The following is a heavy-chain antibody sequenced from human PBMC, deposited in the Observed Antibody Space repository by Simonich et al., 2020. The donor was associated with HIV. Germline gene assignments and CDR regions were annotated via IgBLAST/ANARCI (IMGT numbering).Heavy chain of an antibody. CDR3: ARGFYQRLYYFDY. V-gene: IGHV4-34*01. Sequence: QVQLQQWGAGLLKPSETLSLTCAVYGGSFSGYYCSWIRQPPGKGLEWIGEINHSGNTNYNPSLKSRVTISVDTSKNQFSLKLSSVTAADTAVYYCARGFYQRLYYFDYWGQGTLVTVSS. J-gene: IGHJ4*02. CDR2: INHSGNT. CDR1: GGSFSGYY. D-gene: IGHD2-2*01.